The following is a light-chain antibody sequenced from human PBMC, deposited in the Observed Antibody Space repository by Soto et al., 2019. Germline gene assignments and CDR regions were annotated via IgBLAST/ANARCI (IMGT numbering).Light chain of an antibody. V-gene: IGKV3-20*01. J-gene: IGKJ2*01. CDR2: ATS. Sequence: EIMLTQSPGTLSLSPGERATLSCRASQSVASSYLGWYQQKPGQAPRLLIYATSSRATGIPYGFSGSGSGTDFNLTISRLEPEDFAVYYCQQYVSSSYTFGQGTKLEIK. CDR1: QSVASSY. CDR3: QQYVSSSYT.